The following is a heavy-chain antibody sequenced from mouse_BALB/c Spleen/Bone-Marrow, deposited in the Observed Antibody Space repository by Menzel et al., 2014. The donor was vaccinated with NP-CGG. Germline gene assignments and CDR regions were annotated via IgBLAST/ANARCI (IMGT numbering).Heavy chain of an antibody. D-gene: IGHD2-3*01. Sequence: EVKLMESGGGLVQPGGSLRLSCAASGFDFSRYWMSWVRQAPGKGLEWIGEINPDSSTINYSPSLKDKFIISRDNAKNTLYLQMSKVRSEDTALYYCARLGYYGGFAYWGQGTLVTVSA. J-gene: IGHJ3*01. V-gene: IGHV4-1*02. CDR3: ARLGYYGGFAY. CDR2: INPDSSTI. CDR1: GFDFSRYW.